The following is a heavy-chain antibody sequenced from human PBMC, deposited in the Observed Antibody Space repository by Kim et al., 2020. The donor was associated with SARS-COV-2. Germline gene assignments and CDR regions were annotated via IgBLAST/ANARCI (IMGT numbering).Heavy chain of an antibody. J-gene: IGHJ4*02. D-gene: IGHD3-10*01. V-gene: IGHV3-30-3*01. CDR1: GFTFSSYA. CDR3: ARTNQSELLFDY. CDR2: ISYDGSNK. Sequence: GGSLRLSCAASGFTFSSYAMHWVRQAPGKGLEWVAVISYDGSNKYYADSVKGRFTISRDNSKNTLYLQMNSLRAEDTAVYYCARTNQSELLFDYWGQGTLVTVSS.